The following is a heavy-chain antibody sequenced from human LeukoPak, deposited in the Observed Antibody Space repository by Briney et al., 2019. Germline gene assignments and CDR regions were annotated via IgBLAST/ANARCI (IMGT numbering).Heavy chain of an antibody. CDR2: INPNSGGT. Sequence: ASVKVSCKVSGYTLTELSMHWVRQAPGQGLEWMGWINPNSGGTNYAQKFQGRVTMTRDTSISTAYMELSRLRSDDTAVYYCATDYLDDSSGWTFFDYWGQGTLVTVSS. CDR1: GYTLTELS. D-gene: IGHD6-19*01. V-gene: IGHV1-2*02. CDR3: ATDYLDDSSGWTFFDY. J-gene: IGHJ4*02.